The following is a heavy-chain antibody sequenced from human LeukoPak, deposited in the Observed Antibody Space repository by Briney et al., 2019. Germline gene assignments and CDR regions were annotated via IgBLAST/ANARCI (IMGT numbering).Heavy chain of an antibody. CDR2: IKSKTDGGTT. CDR1: GFTFSNAW. D-gene: IGHD5-18*01. J-gene: IGHJ4*02. Sequence: GGSLRLSCAASGFTFSNAWMSWVRQAPGKGLEWVGRIKSKTDGGTTDYAAPVKGRFTISRDDSKNTLYLQMNSLKTEDTAVYYCTTDFYPNRGYSYGYRLAGRDATDHWGQGTLVTVSS. CDR3: TTDFYPNRGYSYGYRLAGRDATDH. V-gene: IGHV3-15*01.